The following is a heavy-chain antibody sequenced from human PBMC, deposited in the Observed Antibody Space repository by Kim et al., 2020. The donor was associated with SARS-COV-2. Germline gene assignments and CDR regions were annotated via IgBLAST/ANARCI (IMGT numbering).Heavy chain of an antibody. V-gene: IGHV3-11*06. J-gene: IGHJ3*02. CDR3: ARPSIAARFAFDI. D-gene: IGHD6-6*01. CDR1: GFTFSDYY. Sequence: GGSLRLSCAASGFTFSDYYMSWIRQAPGKGLEWVSYISSSSSYTNYADSVKGRFTISRDNAKNSLYLQMNSLRAEDTAVYYCARPSIAARFAFDIWGQGTMVTVSS. CDR2: ISSSSSYT.